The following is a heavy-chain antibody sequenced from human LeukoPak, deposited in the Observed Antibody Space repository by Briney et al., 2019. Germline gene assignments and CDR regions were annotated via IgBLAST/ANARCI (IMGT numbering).Heavy chain of an antibody. Sequence: GASVKVSCKASGYTFTGYYMHWVRQAPGQGLEWMGWINPNSGGTNYAQKFQGRVTMTRDTSISTAYMELSRLRSGDTAVYYCARDSAPDIVVVPAAILSYWGQGTLVTVSS. V-gene: IGHV1-2*02. CDR2: INPNSGGT. CDR3: ARDSAPDIVVVPAAILSY. J-gene: IGHJ4*02. D-gene: IGHD2-2*01. CDR1: GYTFTGYY.